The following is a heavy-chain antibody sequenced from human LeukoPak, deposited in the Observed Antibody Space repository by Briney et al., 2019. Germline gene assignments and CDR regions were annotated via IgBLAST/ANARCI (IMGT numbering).Heavy chain of an antibody. CDR1: GGSISST. CDR2: CRNKANSYST. J-gene: IGHJ4*02. Sequence: PSETLSLTCGVSGGSISSTNWWSWVRQAPGKGLEWVGRCRNKANSYSTDYAASVKGRFTISRDDSKNSLYLQMNSLTTEDTAVYYCAIPSRGGSPFDYWGQGTLVTVSS. V-gene: IGHV3-72*01. CDR3: AIPSRGGSPFDY. D-gene: IGHD2-2*01.